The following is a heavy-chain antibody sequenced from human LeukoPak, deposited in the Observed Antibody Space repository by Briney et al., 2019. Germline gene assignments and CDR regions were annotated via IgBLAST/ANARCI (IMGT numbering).Heavy chain of an antibody. V-gene: IGHV3-30*03. Sequence: GGSLRLSCAASGFTFSSYGMHWVRQAPGKGLEWVAVISYDGSKKYYADSVKGRFTIFRDNSKNTLHLQMNSLRAEDTAIYYCARMYGDYVDYWGQGTLVTVSS. CDR2: ISYDGSKK. CDR1: GFTFSSYG. D-gene: IGHD4-17*01. J-gene: IGHJ4*02. CDR3: ARMYGDYVDY.